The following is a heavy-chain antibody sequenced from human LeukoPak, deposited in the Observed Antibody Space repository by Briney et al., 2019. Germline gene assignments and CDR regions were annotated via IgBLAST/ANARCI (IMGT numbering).Heavy chain of an antibody. V-gene: IGHV4-31*02. CDR3: ARDTAMVNAHYFDY. J-gene: IGHJ4*02. D-gene: IGHD5-18*01. CDR2: IYHSGST. CDR1: AGSISRGGYY. Sequence: SATLSLTCTVSAGSISRGGYYWSWIRQHPGKGLEWIGYIYHSGSTYYNPSLKSRVTISVDTSKNQFSLKLSSLTAADTAVYYCARDTAMVNAHYFDYWGQGTLVTVSS.